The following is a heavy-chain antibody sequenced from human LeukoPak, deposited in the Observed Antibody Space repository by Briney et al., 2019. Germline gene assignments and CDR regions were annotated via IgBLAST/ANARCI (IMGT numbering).Heavy chain of an antibody. Sequence: TSETLSLTCAAYGGASSGYYCTWIRQPPGKGLEWIGEIDRRGSTHYNPSLQSRVTISIDTSKNQFSLKVSSVTAADTALYYCARTRDGYLRYWSQGSLVTVSS. V-gene: IGHV4-34*01. CDR1: GGASSGYY. D-gene: IGHD5-24*01. CDR3: ARTRDGYLRY. CDR2: IDRRGST. J-gene: IGHJ4*02.